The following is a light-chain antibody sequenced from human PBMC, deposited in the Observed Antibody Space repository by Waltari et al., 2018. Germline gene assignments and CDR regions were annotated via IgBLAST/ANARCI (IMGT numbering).Light chain of an antibody. J-gene: IGLJ3*02. V-gene: IGLV1-40*01. CDR3: QSYDSSLSGWV. Sequence: QSVLTQPPSVSGAPGQKVTISCTGSSPNIGADYDVHWYQQLPGTAPKHLIYGNNNRPSGAPDRFSVSKSGTSAALAITGLQAEDEADYYCQSYDSSLSGWVFGGGTKLTVL. CDR2: GNN. CDR1: SPNIGADYD.